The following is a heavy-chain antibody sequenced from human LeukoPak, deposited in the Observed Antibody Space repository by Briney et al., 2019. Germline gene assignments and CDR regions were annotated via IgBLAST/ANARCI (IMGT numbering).Heavy chain of an antibody. D-gene: IGHD3-3*01. CDR2: INPSGGST. V-gene: IGHV1-46*01. Sequence: GASVKVSFKASGYTFTSYYMHWVRPAPGQGLAWMGIINPSGGSTSYAQKFQGRVTMTRDMSTSTVYMELSSLRSEDTAVYYCARDGPLRFLEWLLPERYFDYWGQGTLVTASS. CDR3: ARDGPLRFLEWLLPERYFDY. CDR1: GYTFTSYY. J-gene: IGHJ4*02.